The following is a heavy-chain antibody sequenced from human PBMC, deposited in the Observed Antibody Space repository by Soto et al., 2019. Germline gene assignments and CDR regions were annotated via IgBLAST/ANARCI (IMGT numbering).Heavy chain of an antibody. J-gene: IGHJ4*02. V-gene: IGHV4-31*03. CDR2: IYYSGST. CDR1: GGSISSGGYY. Sequence: SETLSLTCTVSGGSISSGGYYWSWIRQHPGKGLEWIGYIYYSGSTYYNPSLKSRVTISVDTSKNQFSLKLSSVTAADTAVYYCARADSNYDSSGFLFDYWGQGXLVTVSS. D-gene: IGHD3-22*01. CDR3: ARADSNYDSSGFLFDY.